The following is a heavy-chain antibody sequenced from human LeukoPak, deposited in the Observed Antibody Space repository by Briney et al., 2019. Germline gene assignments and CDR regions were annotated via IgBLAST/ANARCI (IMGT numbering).Heavy chain of an antibody. D-gene: IGHD6-6*01. V-gene: IGHV4-61*02. CDR2: IYTSGST. J-gene: IGHJ4*02. CDR1: GGSISSGSYY. Sequence: PSETLSLTCTVSGGSISSGSYYWSWIRQPAGKGLEWIGRIYTSGSTNYNPSLKSRVTMSVDTSKNQFSLKLSSVTVADTAVYYCARYIPARPGFDYWGQGTLVTVSS. CDR3: ARYIPARPGFDY.